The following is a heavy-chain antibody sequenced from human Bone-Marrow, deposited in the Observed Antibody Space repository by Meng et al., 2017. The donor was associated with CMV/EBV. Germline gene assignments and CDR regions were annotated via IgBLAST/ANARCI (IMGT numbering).Heavy chain of an antibody. CDR1: GGSFSGYY. CDR2: INHSGST. CDR3: ARVWNRYLIRS. D-gene: IGHD1-14*01. J-gene: IGHJ5*02. Sequence: GSLRLSCAVYGGSFSGYYWSWIRQPPGKGLEWIGEINHSGSTNYNPSLKSRVTISVDTSKNQFSLKLSSVTAADTAVYYCARVWNRYLIRSWGQGTLVTVSS. V-gene: IGHV4-34*01.